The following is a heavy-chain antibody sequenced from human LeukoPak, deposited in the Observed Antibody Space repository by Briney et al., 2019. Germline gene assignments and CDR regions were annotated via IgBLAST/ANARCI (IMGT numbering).Heavy chain of an antibody. CDR3: ARGGVRGQLRIDY. Sequence: SETLSLTCTVSGGSISSSSYYWGWIRQPPGKGLEWIGEINHSGSTNYNPSLKSRVTISVDTSKNQFSLKLSSVTAADTAVYYCARGGVRGQLRIDYWGQGTLVTVSS. D-gene: IGHD2-2*01. J-gene: IGHJ4*02. V-gene: IGHV4-39*07. CDR2: INHSGST. CDR1: GGSISSSSYY.